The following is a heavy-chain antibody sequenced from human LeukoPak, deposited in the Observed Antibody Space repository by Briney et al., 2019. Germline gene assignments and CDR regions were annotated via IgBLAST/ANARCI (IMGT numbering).Heavy chain of an antibody. CDR2: IKSDGKT. Sequence: GGSLRLSCEASGFTFSRYWMHWVRQAPGKGLVWFSRIKSDGKTNYADSVKGRFTISRDNAKNTVSLQMDSLRAEDTGVYYCARAPSEVGGYYPEYFRHWGQGTLVTVSS. V-gene: IGHV3-74*01. D-gene: IGHD3-22*01. CDR1: GFTFSRYW. CDR3: ARAPSEVGGYYPEYFRH. J-gene: IGHJ1*01.